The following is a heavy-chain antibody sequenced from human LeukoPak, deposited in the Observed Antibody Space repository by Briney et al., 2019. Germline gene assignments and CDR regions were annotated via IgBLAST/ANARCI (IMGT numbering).Heavy chain of an antibody. CDR1: GFTFSNTW. D-gene: IGHD2-8*01. CDR2: INWNGGST. Sequence: GGSLRLSCAASGFTFSNTWMSWVRQAPGKGLEWVSGINWNGGSTGYADSVKGRFTISRDNAKNSLYLQMNSLRAEDTALYYCARDLLYAIHGWFDPWGQGTLVTVSS. J-gene: IGHJ5*02. CDR3: ARDLLYAIHGWFDP. V-gene: IGHV3-20*04.